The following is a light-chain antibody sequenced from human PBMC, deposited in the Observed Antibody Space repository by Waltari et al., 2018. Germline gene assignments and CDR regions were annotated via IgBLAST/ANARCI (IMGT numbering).Light chain of an antibody. CDR1: QSLLHSIGYNY. CDR3: MQALQTPRT. V-gene: IGKV2-28*01. J-gene: IGKJ5*01. Sequence: DIVMTQSPLSLPVTPGEPASISCRSSQSLLHSIGYNYLDWYLQKPGQSPQLLIYLGSTRASGVPDRFSGSGSGTDVTLKISRVEAEDVGVYYCMQALQTPRTFGQGTRLEIK. CDR2: LGS.